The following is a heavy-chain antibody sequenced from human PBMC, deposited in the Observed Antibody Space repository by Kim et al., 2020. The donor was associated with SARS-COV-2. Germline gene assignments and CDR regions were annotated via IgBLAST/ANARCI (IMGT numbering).Heavy chain of an antibody. D-gene: IGHD3-9*01. CDR1: GYTFTSYG. V-gene: IGHV1-18*04. Sequence: ASVKVSCKASGYTFTSYGISWVRQAPGQGLEWMGWISAYNGNTNYAQKLQGRVTMTTDTSTSTAYMELRSLRSDDTAVYYCARVPRLTGYYNLPVDYYYYGMDVWGQGTTVTVSS. CDR2: ISAYNGNT. J-gene: IGHJ6*02. CDR3: ARVPRLTGYYNLPVDYYYYGMDV.